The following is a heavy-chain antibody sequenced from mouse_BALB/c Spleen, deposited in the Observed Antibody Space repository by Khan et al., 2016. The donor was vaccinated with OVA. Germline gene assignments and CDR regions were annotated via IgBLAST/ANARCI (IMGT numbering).Heavy chain of an antibody. D-gene: IGHD1-3*01. CDR2: IYPGNSDT. CDR3: TRGSVSSFAY. J-gene: IGHJ3*01. V-gene: IGHV1-5*01. CDR1: GYSFTSYL. Sequence: VRLQQSGPVLARPGASVKMSCKASGYSFTSYLIHWVKQRPGQGLEWIGDIYPGNSDTRYNQKFKDKAKLTSGKSASTAYMELSSLTNEDSAVYYCTRGSVSSFAYWGQGTLVTVSA.